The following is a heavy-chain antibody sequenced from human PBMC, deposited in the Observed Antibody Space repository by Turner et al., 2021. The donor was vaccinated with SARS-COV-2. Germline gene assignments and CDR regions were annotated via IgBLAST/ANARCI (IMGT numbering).Heavy chain of an antibody. CDR3: ARDRGEGWFGESHYFDY. CDR2: INWNGGST. Sequence: EVQLVESGGGVVRPGGSSRLSSPASGFTFDDYGMSWVRQAPGKGLEWVSGINWNGGSTGYADSVKGRFTISRDNAKNSLYLQMNSLRAEDTALYYCARDRGEGWFGESHYFDYWGQGTLVTVSS. CDR1: GFTFDDYG. D-gene: IGHD3-10*01. V-gene: IGHV3-20*03. J-gene: IGHJ4*02.